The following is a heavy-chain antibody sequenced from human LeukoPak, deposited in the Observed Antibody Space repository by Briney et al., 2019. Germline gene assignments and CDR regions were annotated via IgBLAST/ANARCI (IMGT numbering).Heavy chain of an antibody. CDR1: GYTFTSYG. CDR3: ALQGVRGASYYSDY. D-gene: IGHD3-10*01. Sequence: GASVKVSCKASGYTFTSYGISWVRQAPGQGLEWMGWISAYNGNTNYAQKLQGRVTITRDASASTAYMELSSLRSEDTALYYCALQGVRGASYYSDYWGQGTLVTVSS. J-gene: IGHJ4*02. V-gene: IGHV1-18*01. CDR2: ISAYNGNT.